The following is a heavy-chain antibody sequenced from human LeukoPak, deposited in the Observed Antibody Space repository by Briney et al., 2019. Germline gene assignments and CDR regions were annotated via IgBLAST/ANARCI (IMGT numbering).Heavy chain of an antibody. Sequence: ASVKVSCKASGYTFTSYGISWVRQAPGQGLEWMGWISAYNGNTNYAQKLQGRVTMTTDTSTSTAYMELRSLRSDDTAVYYCARVPLMIAAPGSYFDYWGQGTLVTVSS. CDR1: GYTFTSYG. CDR3: ARVPLMIAAPGSYFDY. D-gene: IGHD3-22*01. CDR2: ISAYNGNT. V-gene: IGHV1-18*01. J-gene: IGHJ4*02.